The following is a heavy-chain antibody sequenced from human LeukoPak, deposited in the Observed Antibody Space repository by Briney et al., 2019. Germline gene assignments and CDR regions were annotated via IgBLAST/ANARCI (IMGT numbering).Heavy chain of an antibody. D-gene: IGHD3-10*01. J-gene: IGHJ1*01. V-gene: IGHV3-23*01. Sequence: TGGSLRLSCAASGFIFSNYAITWIRQAPGKGLEWVSEISGSGGSTYYVDSVKGRFTISRDNSKNTLYLQMNSVRAEDTAIYYCAKGIEYFQQWGQGTLVTVSS. CDR2: ISGSGGST. CDR1: GFIFSNYA. CDR3: AKGIEYFQQ.